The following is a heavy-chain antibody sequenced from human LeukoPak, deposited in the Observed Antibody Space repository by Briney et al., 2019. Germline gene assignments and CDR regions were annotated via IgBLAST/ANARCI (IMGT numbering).Heavy chain of an antibody. Sequence: GGSLRLSCAASGFTFSSYAMSWVRQAPGKGLEWVANIKQDGSEKYYVDSVKGRFTISRDNAKNSLYLQMNSLRAEDTAVYYCARGGPSSGGGYYYYYMDVWGKGTTVTISS. CDR2: IKQDGSEK. CDR3: ARGGPSSGGGYYYYYMDV. D-gene: IGHD3-16*01. CDR1: GFTFSSYA. V-gene: IGHV3-7*03. J-gene: IGHJ6*03.